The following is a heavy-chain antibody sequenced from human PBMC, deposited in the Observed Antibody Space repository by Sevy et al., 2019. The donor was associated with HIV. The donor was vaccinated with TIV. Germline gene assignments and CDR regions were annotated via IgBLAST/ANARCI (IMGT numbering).Heavy chain of an antibody. CDR2: IYYSGIT. Sequence: SETLSLTCTVSGDSISSSYWSWIRQPPGKGLEWIGYIYYSGITNYNPSLKSHVTISRDMSKNQFSLKLSSVTAADTAVYYCARGSQYYYYAMDVWGQGTTVTVSS. CDR1: GDSISSSY. J-gene: IGHJ6*02. V-gene: IGHV4-59*01. CDR3: ARGSQYYYYAMDV.